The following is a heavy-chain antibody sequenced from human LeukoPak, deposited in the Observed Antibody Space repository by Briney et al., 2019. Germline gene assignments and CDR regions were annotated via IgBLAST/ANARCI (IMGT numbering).Heavy chain of an antibody. CDR1: GFTFSSYA. J-gene: IGHJ4*02. CDR2: ISGSGGST. Sequence: GGSLRLSCAASGFTFSSYAMSWVRQAPGKGLEWVSAISGSGGSTYYADSVKGRFTISRDNSKNTLYLQTNSLRAEDTAVYYCAKLCCSGGSCSTRRYYFDYWGQGTLVTVSS. V-gene: IGHV3-23*01. CDR3: AKLCCSGGSCSTRRYYFDY. D-gene: IGHD2-15*01.